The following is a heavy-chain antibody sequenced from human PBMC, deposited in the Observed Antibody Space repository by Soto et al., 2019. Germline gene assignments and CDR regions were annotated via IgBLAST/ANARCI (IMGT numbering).Heavy chain of an antibody. CDR3: STPGYSNYDSDY. J-gene: IGHJ4*02. D-gene: IGHD5-12*01. CDR1: GFTLSGSV. Sequence: GSLRLSCAASGFTLSGSVIYWVRQPSGKGLEWVGRIRSRSNGYATAYAASVRGRFTISRDDSKNTAYLQMNSLKNEDTAVYYCSTPGYSNYDSDYWGQGTLVTVSS. CDR2: IRSRSNGYAT. V-gene: IGHV3-73*01.